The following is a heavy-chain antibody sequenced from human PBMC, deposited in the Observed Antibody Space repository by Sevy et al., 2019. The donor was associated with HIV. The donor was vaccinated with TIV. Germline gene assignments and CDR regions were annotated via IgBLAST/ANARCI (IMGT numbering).Heavy chain of an antibody. D-gene: IGHD3-3*01. J-gene: IGHJ5*02. CDR3: TGATVFGATWFDP. Sequence: GGSRRLSCAASGYTFNNAWMSWVRQAPGKGLEWLDRIKSKTDGGSAEYASPVKGRFTISRDDSKSTLYLQMNRLRTEDTGVYYCTGATVFGATWFDPWGQGALVTVSS. CDR2: IKSKTDGGSA. CDR1: GYTFNNAW. V-gene: IGHV3-15*01.